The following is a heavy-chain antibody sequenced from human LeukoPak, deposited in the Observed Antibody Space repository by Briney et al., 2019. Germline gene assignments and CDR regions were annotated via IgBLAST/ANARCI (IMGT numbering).Heavy chain of an antibody. D-gene: IGHD6-13*01. J-gene: IGHJ4*02. CDR2: IYYSGST. Sequence: PSETLSLTCTVSGGSISSSSYYWGWIRQPPGKGLEWIGTIYYSGSTYYNPSLKSRVTISVDTSKNQFSLKLSSETAADTAVYYCARRVAAANFDYWGQGTLVTVSS. V-gene: IGHV4-39*01. CDR3: ARRVAAANFDY. CDR1: GGSISSSSYY.